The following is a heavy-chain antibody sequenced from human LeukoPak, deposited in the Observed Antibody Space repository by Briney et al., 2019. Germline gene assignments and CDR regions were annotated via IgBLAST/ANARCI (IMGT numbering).Heavy chain of an antibody. D-gene: IGHD6-19*01. CDR2: IGSNK. Sequence: GGSLRLSCAASGFTFSSYAMHWVRQAPGKGLEWVAVIGSNKYYADSVKGRFTISRDNSKNTLYLQMSSLRAEDAAVYYCARDTYSSGWGGIDYWGQGTLVTVSS. J-gene: IGHJ4*02. CDR1: GFTFSSYA. CDR3: ARDTYSSGWGGIDY. V-gene: IGHV3-30-3*01.